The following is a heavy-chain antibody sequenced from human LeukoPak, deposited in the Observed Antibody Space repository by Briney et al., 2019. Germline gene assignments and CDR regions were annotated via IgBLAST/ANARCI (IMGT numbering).Heavy chain of an antibody. Sequence: PSETLSLTCAVSGGSISSGGYSWSWIRQPPGKGLEWIGYIYHSGSTYYNPSLKSRVTISVDRSKNQFSLKLSSVTAADTAVYYCARADIRSGYYPAHFDYWGQRTLVTVSS. V-gene: IGHV4-30-2*01. CDR3: ARADIRSGYYPAHFDY. CDR1: GGSISSGGYS. CDR2: IYHSGST. D-gene: IGHD3-22*01. J-gene: IGHJ4*02.